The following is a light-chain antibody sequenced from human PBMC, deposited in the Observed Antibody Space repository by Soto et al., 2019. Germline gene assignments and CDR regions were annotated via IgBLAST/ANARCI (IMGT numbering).Light chain of an antibody. CDR3: CSYAGSYTVV. V-gene: IGLV2-11*01. Sequence: QSALTQPRSVSGSPGQSVTISCTGTSSDVGGYNYVSWYQQHPGKAPKHMIYDVNKRPSGVPDRFSGSKSGNTASLTISGLQAEDEADYYCCSYAGSYTVVFGGGTQLTVL. CDR1: SSDVGGYNY. CDR2: DVN. J-gene: IGLJ2*01.